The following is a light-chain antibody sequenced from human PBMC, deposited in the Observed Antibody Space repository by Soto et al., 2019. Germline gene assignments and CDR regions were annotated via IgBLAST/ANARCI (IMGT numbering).Light chain of an antibody. J-gene: IGKJ4*01. V-gene: IGKV2-28*01. CDR1: QSLLHSNGYNY. Sequence: DIVMTQSPLSLPVTPGEPASISCRSSQSLLHSNGYNYLDWYLQKPGQSPQLLIYLGSNRASGVPDRVGGSGSGNDFTLNISRVDAEDVGVYYCMQALQTPLTFGGGTKVEIK. CDR3: MQALQTPLT. CDR2: LGS.